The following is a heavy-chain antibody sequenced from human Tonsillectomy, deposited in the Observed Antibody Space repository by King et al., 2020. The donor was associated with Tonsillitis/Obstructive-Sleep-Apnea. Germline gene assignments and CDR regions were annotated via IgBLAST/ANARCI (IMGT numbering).Heavy chain of an antibody. CDR2: IYHSGST. CDR1: GGSISSSNW. D-gene: IGHD2-15*01. V-gene: IGHV4-4*02. CDR3: ARLVVCSGGSCYSGWFDP. J-gene: IGHJ5*02. Sequence: VQLQESGPGLVKPSGTLSLTCAVSGGSISSSNWWSWVRQPPGKGLEWIGEIYHSGSTNYNPSLKSRVTISVDKSKNQFSLKLSSVTAADTAVYYCARLVVCSGGSCYSGWFDPWGQGTLVTVSS.